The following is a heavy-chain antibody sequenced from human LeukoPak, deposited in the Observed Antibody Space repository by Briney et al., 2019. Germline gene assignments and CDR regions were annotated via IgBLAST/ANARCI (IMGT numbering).Heavy chain of an antibody. V-gene: IGHV3-30-3*01. D-gene: IGHD3-22*01. J-gene: IGHJ4*02. CDR2: ISYDGSNK. Sequence: PGGSLRLSCAASGFTFSSYAMHWVRQAPGKGLEWVAVISYDGSNKYYADSVKGRFTISRDNSKNTLYLQMNSLRAEDTAVYYCARDGSEGGTMIVVAYWGQGTLVTVSS. CDR3: ARDGSEGGTMIVVAY. CDR1: GFTFSSYA.